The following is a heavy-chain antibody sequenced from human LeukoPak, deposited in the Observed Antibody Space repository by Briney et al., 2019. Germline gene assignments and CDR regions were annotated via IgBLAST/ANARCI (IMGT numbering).Heavy chain of an antibody. CDR2: ISYDGSNK. D-gene: IGHD3-10*01. V-gene: IGHV3-30*03. CDR1: GFTFSSYG. J-gene: IGHJ6*02. CDR3: ARSGPVTRLGYYYYGMDV. Sequence: GGSLRLSCAASGFTFSSYGMHWVRQAPGKGLEWVAVISYDGSNKYYADSVKGRFTISRDNSKNTLYLQMNSLRAEDTAVYYCARSGPVTRLGYYYYGMDVWGQGTTVTVSS.